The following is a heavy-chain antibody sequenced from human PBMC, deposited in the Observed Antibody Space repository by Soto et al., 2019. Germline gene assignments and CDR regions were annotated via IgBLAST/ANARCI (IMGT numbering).Heavy chain of an antibody. J-gene: IGHJ4*02. Sequence: ASVKVSCKASGYTFIDYYMHWVRQAPGQGFEWMGRISPKSGGTNYAQKFQGRVTMTWDTSLNTAYMELSSLISEDTAVYYCPRPPGYFSDWYYFDLWGQGTLVTVSS. CDR2: ISPKSGGT. D-gene: IGHD3-9*01. CDR1: GYTFIDYY. CDR3: PRPPGYFSDWYYFDL. V-gene: IGHV1-2*02.